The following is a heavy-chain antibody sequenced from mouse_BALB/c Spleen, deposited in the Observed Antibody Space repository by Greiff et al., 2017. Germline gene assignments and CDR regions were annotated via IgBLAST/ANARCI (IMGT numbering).Heavy chain of an antibody. CDR1: GFTFSSYA. J-gene: IGHJ4*01. CDR3: ARLLPSAYYYAMDY. D-gene: IGHD1-1*01. V-gene: IGHV5-6-5*01. CDR2: ISSGGST. Sequence: EVKLVESGGGLVKPGGSLKLSCAASGFTFSSYAMSWVRQTPEKRLEWVASISSGGSTYYPDSVKGRFTISRDNARNILYLQMSSLRSEDTAMYYCARLLPSAYYYAMDYWGQGTSVTVSS.